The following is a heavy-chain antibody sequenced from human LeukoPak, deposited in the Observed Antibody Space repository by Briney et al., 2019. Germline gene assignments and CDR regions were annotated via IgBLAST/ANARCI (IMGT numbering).Heavy chain of an antibody. CDR3: ARDMDKLGDYYGMDV. D-gene: IGHD3-16*01. Sequence: GGSLRLSCAASGFTFSDYYISWIRQAPGKGLEWLSIVSSGGDITTYADSVKGRFTISRDNTRNLLFLQMNSLRAEDTAVYYCARDMDKLGDYYGMDVWGQGTTVVVSS. CDR1: GFTFSDYY. V-gene: IGHV3-11*01. CDR2: VSSGGDIT. J-gene: IGHJ6*02.